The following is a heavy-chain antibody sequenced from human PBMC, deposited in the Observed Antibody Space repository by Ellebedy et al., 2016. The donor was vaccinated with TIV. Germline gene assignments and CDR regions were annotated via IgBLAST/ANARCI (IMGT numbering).Heavy chain of an antibody. CDR1: GGSISSSSYY. Sequence: SETLSLXCTVSGGSISSSSYYWGWIRQPPGKGLEWIGSIYYSGSSYYNPSLKSRVTISVDTSKNQFSLKLSSVTAADTAVYYCARASVLRYFDWLQPGGCFDYWGQGTLVTVSS. CDR3: ARASVLRYFDWLQPGGCFDY. J-gene: IGHJ4*02. V-gene: IGHV4-39*07. D-gene: IGHD3-9*01. CDR2: IYYSGSS.